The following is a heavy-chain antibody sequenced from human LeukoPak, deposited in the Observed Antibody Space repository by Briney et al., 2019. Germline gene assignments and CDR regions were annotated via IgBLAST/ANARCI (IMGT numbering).Heavy chain of an antibody. V-gene: IGHV1-18*01. J-gene: IGHJ3*02. CDR3: ATAVAGPDDAFDI. CDR1: GYSFTSYG. D-gene: IGHD6-19*01. CDR2: ISGYNGNT. Sequence: GASVKVSCKASGYSFTSYGISWVRQAPGQGLEWMGWISGYNGNTKYAQKIQGRVTMTTDTSTTTAYMELRSLRSDDTAVYYCATAVAGPDDAFDIWGQGTMVTVSS.